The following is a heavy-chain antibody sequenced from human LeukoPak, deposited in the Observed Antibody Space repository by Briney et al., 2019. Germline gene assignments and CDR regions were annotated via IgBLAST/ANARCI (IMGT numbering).Heavy chain of an antibody. J-gene: IGHJ4*02. CDR3: VREDTPATANY. V-gene: IGHV3-23*01. CDR2: ISGGGDIT. Sequence: GGSLRLSCVASGFTFTDYAMTWVRQTPGKGLEWVSAISGGGDITYYADSVTGRFTISRDNSKDTLFLQMHSLRPGDTAVYYCVREDTPATANYWGQGTLVTISS. D-gene: IGHD2-21*02. CDR1: GFTFTDYA.